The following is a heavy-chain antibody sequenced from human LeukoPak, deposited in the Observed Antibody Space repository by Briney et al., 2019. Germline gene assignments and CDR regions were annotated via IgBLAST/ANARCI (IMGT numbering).Heavy chain of an antibody. Sequence: SSETLSLTCTVSGGSISSGSYYWSWIRQPAGKGLEWIVRIYTSGSTNYNPSLKGRVTLSVATSETQFSLKLSPVTAAGTAVYYCASGGSSWHPPDYWGQGTLVTVSS. J-gene: IGHJ4*02. D-gene: IGHD6-13*01. V-gene: IGHV4-61*02. CDR3: ASGGSSWHPPDY. CDR1: GGSISSGSYY. CDR2: IYTSGST.